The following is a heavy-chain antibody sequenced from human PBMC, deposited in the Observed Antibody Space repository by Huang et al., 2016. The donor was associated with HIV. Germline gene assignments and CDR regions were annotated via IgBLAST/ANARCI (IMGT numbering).Heavy chain of an antibody. J-gene: IGHJ3*02. D-gene: IGHD3-16*01. CDR3: ARSLMGEDPFDI. CDR2: VNHRGSA. V-gene: IGHV4-34*01. Sequence: QVRLHQWGTGLVRPSETLSLTCAVYGGPLSGHYWSWVRLPPGGSLEWLGEVNHRGSAHYNPSIKSRLSMSIDTSKKQFSLKLGSVTAADTALYYCARSLMGEDPFDIWGQGTLVTVSS. CDR1: GGPLSGHY.